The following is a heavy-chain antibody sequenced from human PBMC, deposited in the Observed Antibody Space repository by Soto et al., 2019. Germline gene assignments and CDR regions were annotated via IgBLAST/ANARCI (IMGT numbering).Heavy chain of an antibody. D-gene: IGHD5-18*01. V-gene: IGHV1-69*01. Sequence: QVQLVQSGAEVKKPGSSVKVSCKASGGTFSSYAISWVRQAPGQGLEWMGGIIPIFGTANYAQKFQGRVTITADESTSTAYMDLSILRSEDTAVYYCARGGYSYGDYYYYYGMDVWVQGTTVTVSS. CDR2: IIPIFGTA. CDR3: ARGGYSYGDYYYYYGMDV. CDR1: GGTFSSYA. J-gene: IGHJ6*02.